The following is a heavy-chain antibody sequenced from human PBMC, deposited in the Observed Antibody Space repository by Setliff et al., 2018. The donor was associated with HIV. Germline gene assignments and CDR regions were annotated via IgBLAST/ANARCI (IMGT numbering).Heavy chain of an antibody. V-gene: IGHV5-51*01. CDR1: GYSFTSYW. D-gene: IGHD3-22*01. CDR3: ARDYYDSSGYKYYYYGMDV. J-gene: IGHJ6*02. Sequence: GESLKISCKGSGYSFTSYWIGWVRQMPGKGLEWMGIIYPGDSDTRYSPSFQGQVTISADKSISTAYLQWSSLKASDTAMYYCARDYYDSSGYKYYYYGMDVWGQGTTVTVS. CDR2: IYPGDSDT.